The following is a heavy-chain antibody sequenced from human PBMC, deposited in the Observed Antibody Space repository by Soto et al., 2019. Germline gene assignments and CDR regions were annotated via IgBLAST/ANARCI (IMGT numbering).Heavy chain of an antibody. CDR1: GYSFTDYH. CDR3: ARVPEAMIGHAFDI. V-gene: IGHV1-2*04. J-gene: IGHJ3*02. CDR2: INPKSGGT. D-gene: IGHD3-22*01. Sequence: GASVKVSCKASGYSFTDYHIHWVRQAPGQGLEWLGRINPKSGGTSTAQKFQGWVTMTTDTSISTASMELTRLTSDDTAVYYCARVPEAMIGHAFDIWGQGTMVT.